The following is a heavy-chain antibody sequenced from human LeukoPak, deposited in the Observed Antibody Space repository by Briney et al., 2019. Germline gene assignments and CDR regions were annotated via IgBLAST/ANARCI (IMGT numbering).Heavy chain of an antibody. CDR3: AIDPRGRGRPRYYYGMDV. V-gene: IGHV4-34*01. CDR2: INHSGST. D-gene: IGHD3-10*01. J-gene: IGHJ6*02. Sequence: PSETLSLTCTVSGGSISSYYWSWIRQPPGKGLEWIGEINHSGSTNYNPSLKSRVTISVDTSKNQFSLKLSSVTAADTAVYYCAIDPRGRGRPRYYYGMDVWGQGTTVTVSS. CDR1: GGSISSYY.